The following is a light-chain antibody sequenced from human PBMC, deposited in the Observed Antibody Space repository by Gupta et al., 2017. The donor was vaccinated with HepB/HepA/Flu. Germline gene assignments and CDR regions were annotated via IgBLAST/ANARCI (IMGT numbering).Light chain of an antibody. V-gene: IGLV1-47*01. CDR2: RND. Sequence: VLNPPPSSSGTPGQRVTISCSGSSSNIGSNDVSWYQQLPGTAPKLLLYRNDQRPSGVPDRFSGSKSGTSASLAISGLPSEDEADYYCAAWDGSLSTVLFGGGTKLTVL. CDR3: AAWDGSLSTVL. J-gene: IGLJ2*01. CDR1: SSNIGSND.